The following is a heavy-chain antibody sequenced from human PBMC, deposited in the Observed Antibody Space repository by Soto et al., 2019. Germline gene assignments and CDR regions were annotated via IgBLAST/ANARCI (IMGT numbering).Heavy chain of an antibody. Sequence: GGSLRLSCAASGFTFSSYAMSWVRQAPGKGLEWVSGISGSGGSTYYADSVKGRFTISRDNSKNTLYLQMNSLRAEDTAVYYCARDRITIFGVVMAPDGMDVWGQGTTVTVSS. CDR2: ISGSGGST. CDR3: ARDRITIFGVVMAPDGMDV. V-gene: IGHV3-23*01. J-gene: IGHJ6*02. D-gene: IGHD3-3*01. CDR1: GFTFSSYA.